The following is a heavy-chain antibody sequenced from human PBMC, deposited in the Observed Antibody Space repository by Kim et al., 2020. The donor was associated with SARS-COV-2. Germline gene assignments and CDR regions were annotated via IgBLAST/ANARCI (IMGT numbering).Heavy chain of an antibody. Sequence: GGSLRLSCAASGFTFSNYDMTWVRQAPGKGLEWVSDLIGIGPNTYYAASVRGRFTISRDNSKNTLYLQLNSLRAEDTAVYYCAILASTLRFLIFEYSGQG. CDR1: GFTFSNYD. J-gene: IGHJ4*02. D-gene: IGHD3-3*01. V-gene: IGHV3-23*01. CDR2: LIGIGPNT. CDR3: AILASTLRFLIFEY.